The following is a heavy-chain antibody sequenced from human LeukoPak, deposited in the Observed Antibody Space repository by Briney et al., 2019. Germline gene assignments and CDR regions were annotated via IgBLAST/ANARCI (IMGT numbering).Heavy chain of an antibody. V-gene: IGHV5-51*01. CDR2: IYPGDSDT. CDR1: GYSFTSYW. D-gene: IGHD2-2*01. J-gene: IGHJ5*02. Sequence: GESLKVSCKSSGYSFTSYWIGRVRQMPGKGLEWMGIIYPGDSDTRYSPSFQGQVTISADKSISTAYLQWSSLEASDTAMYYCARQRYCSSTSCYVNWFDPWGQGTLVTVSS. CDR3: ARQRYCSSTSCYVNWFDP.